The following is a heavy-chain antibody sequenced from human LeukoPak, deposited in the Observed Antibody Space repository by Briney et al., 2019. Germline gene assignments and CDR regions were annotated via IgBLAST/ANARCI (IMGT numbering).Heavy chain of an antibody. D-gene: IGHD6-13*01. J-gene: IGHJ1*01. CDR1: GGSISSGGYY. CDR3: ARDSSSWYGYFQH. Sequence: PSQTLSLTCTVSGGSISSGGYYWSWIRQHPGKGLEWIGYIYYSGSTYYNPSLKSRVTISVDTSKNQFPLKLSSVTAADTAVYYCARDSSSWYGYFQHWGQGTLVTVSS. V-gene: IGHV4-31*03. CDR2: IYYSGST.